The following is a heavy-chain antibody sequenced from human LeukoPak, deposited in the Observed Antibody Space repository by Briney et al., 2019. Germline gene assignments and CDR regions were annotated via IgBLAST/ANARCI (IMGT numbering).Heavy chain of an antibody. D-gene: IGHD3-10*01. Sequence: PSETLSLTCSVSGGSISSCGYYWNWVRQLPEKGLEWLGYISHSGYSYYTPSLKSRLTISMDTSKNQFSLKLTSVTAADTAVYYCAKFGSDAFDIWGQGTMVTVSS. CDR2: ISHSGYS. CDR3: AKFGSDAFDI. CDR1: GGSISSCGYY. V-gene: IGHV4-31*03. J-gene: IGHJ3*02.